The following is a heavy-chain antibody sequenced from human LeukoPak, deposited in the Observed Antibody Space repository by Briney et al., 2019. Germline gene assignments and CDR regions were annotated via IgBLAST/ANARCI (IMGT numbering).Heavy chain of an antibody. CDR3: AKEGGYCSSGTCYPWWFDP. CDR1: GYTFAGYY. Sequence: ASVKVSCKASGYTFAGYYVHWVRQAPGQGIEWMGWINPNSGGTNYAQKFQGRVTMTRDTSISTAYMELSRLRSDDTAVYYCAKEGGYCSSGTCYPWWFDPWGQGTLVTVSS. CDR2: INPNSGGT. J-gene: IGHJ5*02. D-gene: IGHD2-15*01. V-gene: IGHV1-2*02.